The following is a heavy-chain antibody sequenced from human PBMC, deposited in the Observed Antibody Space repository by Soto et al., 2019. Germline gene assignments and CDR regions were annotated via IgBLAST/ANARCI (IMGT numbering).Heavy chain of an antibody. CDR1: GFSFTNFA. J-gene: IGHJ4*02. CDR3: AKVYCSGRGDDLFDF. V-gene: IGHV3-23*01. Sequence: GGSLRLSCAASGFSFTNFAMSWVRQAPGKGLEWVAGIGASGDITWYADSVKGRLSISRDNSKNTLYLQLNSLRFEDTAVYYCAKVYCSGRGDDLFDFWAPGTLVP. D-gene: IGHD2-21*02. CDR2: IGASGDIT.